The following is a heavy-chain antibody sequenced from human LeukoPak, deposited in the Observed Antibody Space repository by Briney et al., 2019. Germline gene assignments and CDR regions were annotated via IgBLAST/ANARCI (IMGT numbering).Heavy chain of an antibody. CDR1: GFTFSSYA. J-gene: IGHJ4*02. CDR2: ISGSGGST. CDR3: AKGLISPGDDYVWGSYRDGMVPFPLYYFDY. V-gene: IGHV3-23*01. Sequence: GGSLRLSCAASGFTFSSYAMSWVRQAPGKGLEWVSAISGSGGSTYYADSVKGRFTISRDNSKNTLYLQMNSLRAEDTAVYYCAKGLISPGDDYVWGSYRDGMVPFPLYYFDYWGQGTLVTVSS. D-gene: IGHD3-16*02.